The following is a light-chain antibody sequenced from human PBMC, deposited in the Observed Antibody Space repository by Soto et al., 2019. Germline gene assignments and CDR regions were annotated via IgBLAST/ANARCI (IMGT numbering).Light chain of an antibody. Sequence: QPVLTQPPSASGTPGQRVTISCSGSSSNIGSNYVYWYQQLPGAAPKLLIYRNNQRPSGVPDRLSGSKSGTSASLAIIGLRSEDEADYYCATWDDSLSGHWVFGGGTKVTVL. V-gene: IGLV1-47*01. CDR3: ATWDDSLSGHWV. CDR1: SSNIGSNY. J-gene: IGLJ3*02. CDR2: RNN.